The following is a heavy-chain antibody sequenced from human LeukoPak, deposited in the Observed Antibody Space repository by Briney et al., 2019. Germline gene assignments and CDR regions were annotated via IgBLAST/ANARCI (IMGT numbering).Heavy chain of an antibody. CDR2: ISSSGSTI. J-gene: IGHJ6*03. CDR3: ARDPYSGGYWDYYYYYMDL. Sequence: GGSLRLSCAASGFTFSSYEMNWVRQAPGKGLEWVSYISSSGSTIYYADSVKGRFTISRDNAKNSLYLQMNSLRAEDTAVYYCARDPYSGGYWDYYYYYMDLWGQGTTVTISS. D-gene: IGHD1-26*01. CDR1: GFTFSSYE. V-gene: IGHV3-48*03.